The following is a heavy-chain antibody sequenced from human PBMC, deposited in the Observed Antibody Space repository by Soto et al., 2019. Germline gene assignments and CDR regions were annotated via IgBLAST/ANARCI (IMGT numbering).Heavy chain of an antibody. J-gene: IGHJ4*02. CDR3: ARDVVRSTAGDS. V-gene: IGHV1-69*01. D-gene: IGHD2-15*01. CDR2: IIPIFTRT. Sequence: QLQLVQSGTEVKEPGSSVKVSCKASGGTFNTSSFVWVRQGPGQGLEWMGGIIPIFTRTNFAQKFQGRVTFSADESTRTTYMELRSLTSEDTAIYYCARDVVRSTAGDSWGQGTLVTVSS. CDR1: GGTFNTSS.